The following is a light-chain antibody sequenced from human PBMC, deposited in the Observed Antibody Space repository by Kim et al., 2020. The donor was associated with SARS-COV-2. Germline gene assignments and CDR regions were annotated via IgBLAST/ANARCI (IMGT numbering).Light chain of an antibody. CDR2: GAS. J-gene: IGKJ1*01. CDR1: QSISSN. V-gene: IGKV3-15*01. CDR3: QQYDDGWT. Sequence: SGSPGERATLSCRASQSISSNLAWYQQRPGQAPRVLIFGASTRATGIPARFSGSGSGTEFTLTISSLQSEDFTIYYCQQYDDGWTFGQGTKVDIK.